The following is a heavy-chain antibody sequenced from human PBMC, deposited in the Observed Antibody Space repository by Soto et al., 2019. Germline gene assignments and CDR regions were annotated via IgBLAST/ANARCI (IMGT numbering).Heavy chain of an antibody. CDR1: GYTFTRYG. V-gene: IGHV1-18*01. CDR2: ISGYNGDT. J-gene: IGHJ6*02. D-gene: IGHD2-8*01. CDR3: AKNGQPPYDYYGLDV. Sequence: QGHLVQSGAEVKKPGTSVKVSCKASGYTFTRYGISWVRQAPGQGLEWMGWISGYNGDTNYAQNLQGRVTMTIDTSTSTAYMELRSRTYDDKAVYYCAKNGQPPYDYYGLDVWGQGTTVTVSS.